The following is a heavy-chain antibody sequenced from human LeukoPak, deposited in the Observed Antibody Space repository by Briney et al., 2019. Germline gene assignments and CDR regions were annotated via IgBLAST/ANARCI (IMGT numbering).Heavy chain of an antibody. V-gene: IGHV3-7*03. J-gene: IGHJ4*02. CDR1: GFTFSSYW. CDR2: MKQDGSEK. CDR3: AGRVTGYSSGYVY. Sequence: PGGSLRLSCAVSGFTFSSYWMSWVRQAPGKGLEWVANMKQDGSEKDHVDSVEGRFTISRDNAKNLLYLQMNNLRAEDTAVYYCAGRVTGYSSGYVYWGQGTLVTVSS. D-gene: IGHD5-18*01.